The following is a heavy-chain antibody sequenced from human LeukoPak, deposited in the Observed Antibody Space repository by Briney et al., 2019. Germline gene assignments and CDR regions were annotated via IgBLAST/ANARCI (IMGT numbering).Heavy chain of an antibody. CDR3: ARERWLHGVHAYNWFDP. Sequence: ASVKVSCKASGYTFTSYYMHWVRQSPGQRREWMGIINPSGGSTSYAQKFQGRVTMTRDTSTSTVYMELSSLRSEDTAVYYCARERWLHGVHAYNWFDPWGQGTLVTVSS. J-gene: IGHJ5*02. CDR2: INPSGGST. D-gene: IGHD5-24*01. V-gene: IGHV1-46*01. CDR1: GYTFTSYY.